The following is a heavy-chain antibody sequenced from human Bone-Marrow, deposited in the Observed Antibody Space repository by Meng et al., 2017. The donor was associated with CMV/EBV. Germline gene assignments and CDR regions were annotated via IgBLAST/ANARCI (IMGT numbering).Heavy chain of an antibody. CDR2: IYYSGST. CDR3: AKYCSSTSCQGSGMDV. V-gene: IGHV4-39*07. D-gene: IGHD2-2*01. CDR1: GGSISSSSYY. J-gene: IGHJ6*02. Sequence: GSLRLSCTVSGGSISSSSYYWGWIRQPPGKGLEWIGSIYYSGSTYYNPSLKSRVTISVDKSKNQFSLKLSSVTAADTAVYYCAKYCSSTSCQGSGMDVWGQGTTVTVSS.